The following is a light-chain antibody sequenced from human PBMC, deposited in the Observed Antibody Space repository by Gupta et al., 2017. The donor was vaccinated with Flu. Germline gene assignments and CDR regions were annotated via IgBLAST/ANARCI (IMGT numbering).Light chain of an antibody. CDR2: CAS. Sequence: VGVCASINGRATQSWRDRQKNKNYLDWYQQKPGQPPKLLISCASTRENGVPYRFSGSGYGTDFTLTISSRQAEDVAVYYCQQQDRTPWTFGRGTXVEIK. CDR3: QQQDRTPWT. CDR1: QSWRDRQKNKNY. J-gene: IGKJ4*01. V-gene: IGKV4-1*01.